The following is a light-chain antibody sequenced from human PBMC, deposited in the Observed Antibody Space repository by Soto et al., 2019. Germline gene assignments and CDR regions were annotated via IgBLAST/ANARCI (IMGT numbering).Light chain of an antibody. J-gene: IGKJ4*01. CDR2: DAS. V-gene: IGKV1-39*01. CDR1: QSISRS. Sequence: DIQMTQSPSSLSASVGDRVTLTCRASQSISRSLIWYQRKPGKAPKFLIHDASSWQSGVPSRFSGSGSGTDFTLTISSLQAEDFAVYYCQQCFSTPLTFGEGTKVESK. CDR3: QQCFSTPLT.